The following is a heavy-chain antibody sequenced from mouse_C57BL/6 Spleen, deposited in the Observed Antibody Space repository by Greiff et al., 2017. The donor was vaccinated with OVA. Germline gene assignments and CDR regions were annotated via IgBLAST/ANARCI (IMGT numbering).Heavy chain of an antibody. D-gene: IGHD1-1*01. J-gene: IGHJ2*01. CDR3: VRDYYDSSYGGAYFDY. V-gene: IGHV10-1*01. Sequence: EVQVVESGGGLVQPKGSLKLSCAASGFSFNTYAMNWVRQAPGKGLEWVARIRSKSNNYATYYADSVKDRFTISRDDSESMLYLQMNNLKTEDTAVYYCVRDYYDSSYGGAYFDYWGTGTTLTVSS. CDR2: IRSKSNNYAT. CDR1: GFSFNTYA.